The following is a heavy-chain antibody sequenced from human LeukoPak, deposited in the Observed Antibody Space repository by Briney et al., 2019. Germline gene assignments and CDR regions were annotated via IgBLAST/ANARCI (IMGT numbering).Heavy chain of an antibody. CDR1: GYSFSTFG. V-gene: IGHV1-18*01. D-gene: IGHD3-3*01. CDR3: ARKNDFWSGQGWFDP. J-gene: IGHJ5*02. CDR2: ISVYNGNT. Sequence: ASVKVSCKASGYSFSTFGINWVRQAPGQGLEWMGWISVYNGNTNYAQKFQGRVTITADESTSTAYMELSSLRSEDTAVYYCARKNDFWSGQGWFDPWGQGTLVTVSS.